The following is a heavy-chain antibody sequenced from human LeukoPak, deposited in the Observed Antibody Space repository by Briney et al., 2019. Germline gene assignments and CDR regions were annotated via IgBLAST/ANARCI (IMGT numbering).Heavy chain of an antibody. Sequence: KASETLSLTCTVSGGSISSYYWSWIRQPPGKGLEWIGYIYYSGSTNYNPSLKSRVTISVDTSKNQFSLELRSVTAADTAVYYCARAGGVVGATTWNHWGQGTLVTVSS. J-gene: IGHJ4*02. CDR1: GGSISSYY. CDR2: IYYSGST. CDR3: ARAGGVVGATTWNH. D-gene: IGHD1-26*01. V-gene: IGHV4-59*01.